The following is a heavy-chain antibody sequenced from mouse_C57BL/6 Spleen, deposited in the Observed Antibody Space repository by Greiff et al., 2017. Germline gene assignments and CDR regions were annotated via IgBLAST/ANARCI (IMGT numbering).Heavy chain of an antibody. D-gene: IGHD1-1*01. J-gene: IGHJ3*01. CDR3: ARSITAVVAKGAWFAY. CDR2: INPNYGTI. V-gene: IGHV1-39*01. CDR1: GYSFTDYN. Sequence: VLLLQSGPELVKPGASVKISCKASGYSFTDYNMNWVKQSNGTSLEWIGVINPNYGTISYNQKFKGKATLTVDPSSSTAYMHLNILTSEDSAVYYCARSITAVVAKGAWFAYWGQGTLVTVSA.